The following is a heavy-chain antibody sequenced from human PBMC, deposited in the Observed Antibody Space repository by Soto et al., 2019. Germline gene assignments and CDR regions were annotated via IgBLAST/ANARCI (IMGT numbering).Heavy chain of an antibody. CDR2: INTDGSST. CDR3: ARGGYYDSSCYSPRGFEH. D-gene: IGHD3-22*01. CDR1: GFTFSTYW. V-gene: IGHV3-74*01. J-gene: IGHJ1*01. Sequence: EVQLVESGGGLVQPGGSLRLSCAASGFTFSTYWMHWVRQAPGKGLVWVSRINTDGSSTTYADSVKGRFTISRDNAKNTLYLQMNSLRVEDTAVYYCARGGYYDSSCYSPRGFEHWGQGTLVTVSS.